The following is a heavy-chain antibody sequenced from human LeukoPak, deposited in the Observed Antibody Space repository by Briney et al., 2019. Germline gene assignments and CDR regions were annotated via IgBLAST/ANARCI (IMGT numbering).Heavy chain of an antibody. Sequence: GESLKISCKASGYNFSSNWIAWVRQMPGKGREWVGNIYPGDSDIRYSPSFQGQVTISADRSSSTAYLQWSSLKASDTAMFYCARTPNNSPFDYVSWGQGTLVTVSS. CDR2: IYPGDSDI. J-gene: IGHJ4*02. CDR1: GYNFSSNW. CDR3: ARTPNNSPFDYVS. D-gene: IGHD3-16*01. V-gene: IGHV5-51*01.